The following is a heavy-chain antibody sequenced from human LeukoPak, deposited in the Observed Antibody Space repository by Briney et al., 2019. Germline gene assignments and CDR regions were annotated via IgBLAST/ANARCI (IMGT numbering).Heavy chain of an antibody. CDR3: ARGGLIQRHAFDI. J-gene: IGHJ3*02. V-gene: IGHV3-21*05. CDR1: GFTFSSYE. CDR2: ISSSSSYI. Sequence: GGSLRLSCAASGFTFSSYEMNWVRQAPGKGLEWVSYISSSSSYIYYADSVKGRFTISRDNAKNSLYLQMNSLRGEDTALYYCARGGLIQRHAFDIWGQGTMVTVSS. D-gene: IGHD1-1*01.